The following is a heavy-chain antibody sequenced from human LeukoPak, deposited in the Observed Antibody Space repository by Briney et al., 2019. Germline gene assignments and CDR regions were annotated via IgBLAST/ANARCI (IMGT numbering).Heavy chain of an antibody. J-gene: IGHJ6*03. CDR3: ARQISDYYYYYIDV. Sequence: SETLSLTCSVSGGSISSSNYYWGWIRQPPGKGLEWIGSIYYSGTTYYNPYLESRVTISEDMSKNQFSLTLRSVTAADTAVYYCARQISDYYYYYIDVWGKGTTVTVSS. CDR1: GGSISSSNYY. D-gene: IGHD3-10*01. V-gene: IGHV4-39*01. CDR2: IYYSGTT.